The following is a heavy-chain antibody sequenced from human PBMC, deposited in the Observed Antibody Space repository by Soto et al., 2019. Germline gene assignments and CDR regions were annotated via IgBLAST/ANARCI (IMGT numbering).Heavy chain of an antibody. CDR3: ARPLWRDDYNWGYFDL. V-gene: IGHV3-30-3*01. CDR2: ISYDGSNK. J-gene: IGHJ2*01. D-gene: IGHD4-4*01. Sequence: GGSLRLSCAASGFTFSSYAMHWVRQAPGKGLEWVAVISYDGSNKYYTDSVKGRFTISRDNSKNTLYLQMNSLRAEDTAVYYCARPLWRDDYNWGYFDLWGRGTLVTVS. CDR1: GFTFSSYA.